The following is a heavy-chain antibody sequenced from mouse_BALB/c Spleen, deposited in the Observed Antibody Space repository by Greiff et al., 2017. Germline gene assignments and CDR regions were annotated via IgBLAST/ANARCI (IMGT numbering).Heavy chain of an antibody. Sequence: VQRVESGAELARPGASVKMSCKASGYTFTSYTMHWVKQRPGQGLEWIGYINPSSGYTNYNQKFKDKATLTADKSSSTAYMQLSSLTSEDSAVYYCAREVRRGADYWGQGTTLTVSS. V-gene: IGHV1-4*01. J-gene: IGHJ2*01. CDR2: INPSSGYT. D-gene: IGHD2-14*01. CDR1: GYTFTSYT. CDR3: AREVRRGADY.